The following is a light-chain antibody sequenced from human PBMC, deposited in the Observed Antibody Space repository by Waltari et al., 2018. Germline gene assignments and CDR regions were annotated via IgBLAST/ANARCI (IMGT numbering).Light chain of an antibody. CDR1: QSLLHGNGYKY. CDR3: MQPLQTLIT. J-gene: IGKJ5*01. V-gene: IGKV2-28*01. CDR2: LGS. Sequence: DIVMTQSPLSLPVTPGEPASISCRSNQSLLHGNGYKYLAWYLQKPGQSPRLLIYLGSNRAAGVPDRFSGSGSGTDFTLKISRVEAEDVGVYYCMQPLQTLITFGQGTRLEIK.